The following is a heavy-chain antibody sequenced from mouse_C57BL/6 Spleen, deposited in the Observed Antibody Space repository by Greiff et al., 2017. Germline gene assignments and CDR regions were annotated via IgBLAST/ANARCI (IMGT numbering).Heavy chain of an antibody. CDR2: INYDGSST. D-gene: IGHD4-1*01. CDR3: ARGHWDGRAMDY. J-gene: IGHJ4*01. CDR1: GFTFSDYY. Sequence: EVKLVESEGGLVQPGRSMKLSCTASGFTFSDYYMAWVRQVPEKGLEWVANINYDGSSTYYLDSLKRRFIITSDNAKNILYLQMNSLKSEDTATYYCARGHWDGRAMDYWGQGTSVTVSS. V-gene: IGHV5-16*01.